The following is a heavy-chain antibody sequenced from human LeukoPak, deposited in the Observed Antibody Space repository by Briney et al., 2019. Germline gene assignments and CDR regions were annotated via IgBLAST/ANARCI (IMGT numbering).Heavy chain of an antibody. J-gene: IGHJ1*01. CDR3: ARGLYPDYYVSSGSSPPEH. CDR2: ISSSGSYI. CDR1: GFTFSTYG. D-gene: IGHD3-22*01. V-gene: IGHV3-21*01. Sequence: GGSLRLSCAASGFTFSTYGMHWVRQAPGKGLEWVSSISSSGSYIYYADSMQGRFTISRDNSKNSLFLQMNSLRAEDTAVYYCARGLYPDYYVSSGSSPPEHWGQGTLVTVSS.